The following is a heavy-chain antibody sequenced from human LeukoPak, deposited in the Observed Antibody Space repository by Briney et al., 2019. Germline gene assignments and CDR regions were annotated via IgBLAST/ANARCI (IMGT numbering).Heavy chain of an antibody. D-gene: IGHD2-2*02. CDR2: INPNSGGT. Sequence: ASVTVSCKASGYTFTGYYMHWVRQAPGQGLEWMGWINPNSGGTNYAQKFQGRVTMTRDTSISTAYMELSRLRSDDTAVYYCASTDCSSTSCYNAFDIWGQGTMVTVSS. V-gene: IGHV1-2*02. J-gene: IGHJ3*02. CDR1: GYTFTGYY. CDR3: ASTDCSSTSCYNAFDI.